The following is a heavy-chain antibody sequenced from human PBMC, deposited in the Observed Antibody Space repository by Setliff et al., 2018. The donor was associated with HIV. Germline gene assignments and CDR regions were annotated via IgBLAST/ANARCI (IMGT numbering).Heavy chain of an antibody. CDR3: ARGAIAAAGTDY. CDR2: INHSGST. CDR1: GGSFSGYY. D-gene: IGHD6-13*01. J-gene: IGHJ4*02. Sequence: PSETLSLTCAVYGGSFSGYYWSWIRQPPGKGLEWIGEINHSGSTNYNPSLKSRATISVDTSKNQFSLKLSSVTAADTAVYYCARGAIAAAGTDYWGQGTLVTVSS. V-gene: IGHV4-34*01.